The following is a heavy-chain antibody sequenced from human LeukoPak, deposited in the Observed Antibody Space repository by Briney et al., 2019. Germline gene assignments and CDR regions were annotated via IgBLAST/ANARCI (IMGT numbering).Heavy chain of an antibody. D-gene: IGHD6-19*01. CDR1: GFTFSSYG. Sequence: GRSLRLSCAASGFTFSSYGMHWVRQAPGKGLEWVAVISYDGSNKYYADSVKGRLTISRDNSKNTLYLQMDSLRAEDTAVYYCATLRADSSGWYYFDYWGQGTLVTVSS. J-gene: IGHJ4*02. CDR3: ATLRADSSGWYYFDY. V-gene: IGHV3-30*03. CDR2: ISYDGSNK.